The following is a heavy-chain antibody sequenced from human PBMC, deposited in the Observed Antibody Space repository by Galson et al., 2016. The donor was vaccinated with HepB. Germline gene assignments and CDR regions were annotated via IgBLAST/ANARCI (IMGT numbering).Heavy chain of an antibody. D-gene: IGHD3-9*01. Sequence: SETLSLTCAISGGSFSGYYWSWIRQPPGKGLEWIGEVNHSENPTYNPSLKSRVTISVDTSKNQFSLKLTSLTAANTAVYYCARVEKLYDILTAGYYYGMDVWGQGTRSPSL. V-gene: IGHV4-34*01. CDR1: GGSFSGYY. CDR3: ARVEKLYDILTAGYYYGMDV. J-gene: IGHJ6*02. CDR2: VNHSENP.